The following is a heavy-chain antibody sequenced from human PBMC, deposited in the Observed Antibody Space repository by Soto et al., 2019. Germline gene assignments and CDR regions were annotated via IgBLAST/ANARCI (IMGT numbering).Heavy chain of an antibody. V-gene: IGHV4-59*11. CDR2: IYYNGIT. Sequence: SETLSLTCTVSCDSITGHYWSWIRQPPGKGLEWIGYIYYNGITNYNPSLKSRVTISVDTSKNQFSLTLSSVTAADTAVYYCARDSRGSSHYDYWGQGALVTVS. CDR3: ARDSRGSSHYDY. CDR1: CDSITGHY. J-gene: IGHJ4*02. D-gene: IGHD1-26*01.